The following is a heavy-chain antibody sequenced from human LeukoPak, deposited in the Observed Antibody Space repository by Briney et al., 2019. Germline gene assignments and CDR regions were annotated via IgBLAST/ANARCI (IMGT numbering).Heavy chain of an antibody. J-gene: IGHJ4*02. D-gene: IGHD3-10*01. CDR1: GFTFSSYA. Sequence: GGSLRLSCAASGFTFSSYAMSWVRQAPGKGLEWVSAISGSGGSTYYADSVKGRFTISRDNSKNTLYLQMNSLRAEDTVVYYCAKPKSHYGSGSYYHNWGQGTLVTVSS. CDR3: AKPKSHYGSGSYYHN. V-gene: IGHV3-23*01. CDR2: ISGSGGST.